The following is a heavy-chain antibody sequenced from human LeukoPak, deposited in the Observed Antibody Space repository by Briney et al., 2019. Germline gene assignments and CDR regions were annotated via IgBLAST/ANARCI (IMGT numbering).Heavy chain of an antibody. V-gene: IGHV3-30*18. CDR2: ISYDGSNK. J-gene: IGHJ4*02. Sequence: SCKASGYTFTGYYMHWVRQAPGKGLEWVAVISYDGSNKYCADSVKGRFTISRDNSKNTLYLQMNSLRAEDTAVYYCAKDHLVLVVPAASNFDYWGQGTLVTVSS. CDR1: GYTFTGYY. D-gene: IGHD2-2*01. CDR3: AKDHLVLVVPAASNFDY.